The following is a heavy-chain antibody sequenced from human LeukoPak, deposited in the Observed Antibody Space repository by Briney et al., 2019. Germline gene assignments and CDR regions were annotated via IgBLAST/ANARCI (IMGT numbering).Heavy chain of an antibody. CDR2: IIPIFGTA. V-gene: IGHV1-69*05. CDR3: ARVGHSSSGPFDY. J-gene: IGHJ4*02. D-gene: IGHD6-13*01. Sequence: ASVKVSCKASGCTFSSYTISWVRQAPGQGLEWMGGIIPIFGTANYAQKFQGRVTITTDESTSTAYMELSSLRSEDTAVYYCARVGHSSSGPFDYWGQGTLVTVSS. CDR1: GCTFSSYT.